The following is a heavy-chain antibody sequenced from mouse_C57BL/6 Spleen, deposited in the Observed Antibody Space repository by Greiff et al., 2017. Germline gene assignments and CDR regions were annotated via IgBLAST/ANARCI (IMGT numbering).Heavy chain of an antibody. CDR2: IHPNSGST. CDR3: ARSGSTMVTRFAY. CDR1: GYTFTSYW. J-gene: IGHJ3*01. D-gene: IGHD2-2*01. V-gene: IGHV1-64*01. Sequence: VQLQQPGAELVKPGASVKLSCKASGYTFTSYWMHWVKQRPGQGLEWIGMIHPNSGSTNYNEKFKSKATLTVDKSSSTAYMQLSSLTSEDSAVXYCARSGSTMVTRFAYWGQGTLVTVSA.